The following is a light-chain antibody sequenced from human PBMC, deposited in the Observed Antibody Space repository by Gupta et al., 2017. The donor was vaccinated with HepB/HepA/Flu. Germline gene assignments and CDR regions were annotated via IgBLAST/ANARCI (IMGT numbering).Light chain of an antibody. CDR1: QSVSSY. V-gene: IGKV3-11*01. CDR3: QQRSNWYT. Sequence: EIVLTQSPATLSLSPGERATLSCRASQSVSSYLAWYQQKPGQAPRLLIYDASNRATGISVRFSGSGSGTDFTLTSSSREPEDFAVYYCQQRSNWYTFGQGTKLEIK. CDR2: DAS. J-gene: IGKJ2*01.